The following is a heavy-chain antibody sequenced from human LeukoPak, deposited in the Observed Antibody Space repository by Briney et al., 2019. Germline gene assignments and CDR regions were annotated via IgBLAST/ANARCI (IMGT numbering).Heavy chain of an antibody. CDR2: ISYDGSNK. D-gene: IGHD2-2*01. J-gene: IGHJ3*02. Sequence: GGSLRLSCAASGFTFSSYAMHWVRQAPGKGLEWVAVISYDGSNKYYADSVKGRFTISRDNSKNTLYLQMNSLRAEDTAVYYCARDLDNPRGYCSSTSCPDAFDIWGQGTMVTVSS. CDR1: GFTFSSYA. CDR3: ARDLDNPRGYCSSTSCPDAFDI. V-gene: IGHV3-30-3*01.